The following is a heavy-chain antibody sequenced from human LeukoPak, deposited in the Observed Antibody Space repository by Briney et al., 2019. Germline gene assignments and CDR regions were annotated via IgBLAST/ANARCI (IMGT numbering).Heavy chain of an antibody. D-gene: IGHD2-2*01. V-gene: IGHV3-43D*04. CDR3: AKDIFTARVLCYGSPSCYASYYYYYGMDV. CDR2: ISWDGVIT. J-gene: IGHJ6*04. CDR1: GFTFDDYA. Sequence: GGSLRLSCAASGFTFDDYAMHWVRQAPGKGLEGVSLISWDGVITYYADSLKGRFTISRDNSKNSLYLQMNSLRAEDTALYYCAKDIFTARVLCYGSPSCYASYYYYYGMDVWGKGTPVTVSS.